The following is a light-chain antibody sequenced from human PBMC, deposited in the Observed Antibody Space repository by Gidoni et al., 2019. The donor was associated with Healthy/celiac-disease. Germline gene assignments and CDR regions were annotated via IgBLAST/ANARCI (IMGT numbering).Light chain of an antibody. Sequence: DIQLTQSPSSLSASVGDRVTITCRASQSISSYLHWYQQKPGKAPKLLIDAASSLQSGVPARCSGSGSGTDFTLTISSLQPEDFATYYCQQSYSTPLAFXQXTKVEIK. J-gene: IGKJ1*01. CDR3: QQSYSTPLA. CDR1: QSISSY. CDR2: AAS. V-gene: IGKV1-39*01.